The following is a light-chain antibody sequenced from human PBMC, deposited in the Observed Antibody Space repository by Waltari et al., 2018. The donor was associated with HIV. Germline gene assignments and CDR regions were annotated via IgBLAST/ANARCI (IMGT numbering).Light chain of an antibody. V-gene: IGKV3-15*01. J-gene: IGKJ1*01. CDR2: GAS. CDR3: QQYDTWPRT. Sequence: ETVMTQSPATLSVSPGERVILSCRASQSVKSNLAWYQQKPGQAPRLLIYGASTRATGTPARFSGSGSGTEFTLTISDLHSEDSAVYYCQQYDTWPRTFGRGTKVEFK. CDR1: QSVKSN.